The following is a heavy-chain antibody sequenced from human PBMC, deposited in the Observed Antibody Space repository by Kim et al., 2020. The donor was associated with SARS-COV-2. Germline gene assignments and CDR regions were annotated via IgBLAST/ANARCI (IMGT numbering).Heavy chain of an antibody. J-gene: IGHJ6*02. Sequence: SETLSLTCAVYGGSFSGYYWSWIRQPPGEGLEWIGEINHSGSTNYTPSLKSRVTISVDTSKNQFSLNLHSVTAADTAVYYCARGPRYDLLYYYNGVDVWGQGTTVTVSS. V-gene: IGHV4-34*01. CDR2: INHSGST. D-gene: IGHD1-20*01. CDR3: ARGPRYDLLYYYNGVDV. CDR1: GGSFSGYY.